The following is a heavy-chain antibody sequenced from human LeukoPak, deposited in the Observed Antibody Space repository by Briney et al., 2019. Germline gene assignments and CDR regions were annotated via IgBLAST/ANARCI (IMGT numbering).Heavy chain of an antibody. CDR2: MYSTGIT. D-gene: IGHD1-26*01. CDR3: ARDPGGGPTHGY. CDR1: GVTVSNND. J-gene: IGHJ4*02. V-gene: IGHV3-66*03. Sequence: GGSLRLSRAASGVTVSNNDMSWVRQAPGKGLEWVSVMYSTGITQYGDSVRGRFTISRDNSKNTVYLQMNSLKPEDTAVYYCARDPGGGPTHGYWGQGTLVTVSS.